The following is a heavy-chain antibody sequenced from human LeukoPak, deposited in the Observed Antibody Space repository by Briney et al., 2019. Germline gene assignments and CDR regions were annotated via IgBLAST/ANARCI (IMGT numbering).Heavy chain of an antibody. D-gene: IGHD2-15*01. CDR3: ARDRAVVAATFIWFDP. J-gene: IGHJ5*02. CDR1: GGSFSGYY. V-gene: IGHV4-34*01. Sequence: SETLSLTCAVYGGSFSGYYWSWIRQPPGKGLEWIGSIYYSGSTYYNPSLKSRVTISVDTSKNQFSLKLSSVTAADTAVYYCARDRAVVAATFIWFDPWGQGTLVTVSS. CDR2: IYYSGST.